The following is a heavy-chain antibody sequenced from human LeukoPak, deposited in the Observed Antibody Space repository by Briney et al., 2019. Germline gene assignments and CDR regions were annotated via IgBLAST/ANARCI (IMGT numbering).Heavy chain of an antibody. CDR3: ARDLPLAAAGNWGVKNAFDI. CDR1: GYTFTSYC. J-gene: IGHJ3*02. D-gene: IGHD6-13*01. CDR2: INPSGGST. V-gene: IGHV1-46*01. Sequence: ASVKVSCKASGYTFTSYCMHWVRQAPGQGLEWMGIINPSGGSTSYAQKFQGRVTMTRDTSTSTVYMELSSLRSEDAAVYYCARDLPLAAAGNWGVKNAFDIWGQGQWSPSLQ.